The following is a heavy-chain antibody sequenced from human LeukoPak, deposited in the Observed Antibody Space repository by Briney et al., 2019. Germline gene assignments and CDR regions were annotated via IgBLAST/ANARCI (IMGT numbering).Heavy chain of an antibody. CDR3: ARGVVVGVSAFDI. CDR1: GFTFTGYY. CDR2: INPNSGGT. J-gene: IGHJ3*02. V-gene: IGHV1-2*02. Sequence: ASVNVSCKASGFTFTGYYMHWVRQAPGQGLEWMGWINPNSGGTNYTQKFQGRVTMTRDTSISTAYMELSRLRSDDTAVYYCARGVVVGVSAFDIWGQGTMVTVSS. D-gene: IGHD2-15*01.